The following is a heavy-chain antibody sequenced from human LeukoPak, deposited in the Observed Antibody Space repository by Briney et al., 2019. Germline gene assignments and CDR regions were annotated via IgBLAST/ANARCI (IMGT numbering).Heavy chain of an antibody. Sequence: GGSLRLSCAASGFTLSSYAMSWVRQAPGKGLEWVSALSGSGSNTYYADSVKGRFTISRDNSKNTLYLQMNSLRAEDTAVYHCAKDKSGSYDYWGQGTLVTVSS. D-gene: IGHD1-26*01. J-gene: IGHJ4*02. V-gene: IGHV3-23*01. CDR1: GFTLSSYA. CDR3: AKDKSGSYDY. CDR2: LSGSGSNT.